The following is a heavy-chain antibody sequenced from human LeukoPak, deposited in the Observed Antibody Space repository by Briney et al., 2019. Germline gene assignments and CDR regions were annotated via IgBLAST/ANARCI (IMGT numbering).Heavy chain of an antibody. Sequence: PGRSLRLSCAASGFTFSSYGMHWVRQAPGKGLEWVAFIRYDGSNKYYADSVKGRFTISRDNSKNTLYLQMNSLRAEDTAVYYCAKDQINTVAGLDYWGQGTLVTVSS. J-gene: IGHJ4*02. CDR1: GFTFSSYG. CDR2: IRYDGSNK. V-gene: IGHV3-30*02. CDR3: AKDQINTVAGLDY. D-gene: IGHD6-19*01.